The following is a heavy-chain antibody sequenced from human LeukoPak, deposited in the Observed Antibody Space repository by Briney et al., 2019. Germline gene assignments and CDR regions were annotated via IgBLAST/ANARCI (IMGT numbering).Heavy chain of an antibody. CDR3: ARDAPSKYSYGYNWFDP. CDR2: ISAYNGNT. J-gene: IGHJ5*02. V-gene: IGHV1-18*01. D-gene: IGHD5-18*01. Sequence: ASVKVSCKASGYTFTSYGISWVRQAPGQGLEWMGWISAYNGNTNYAQKLQGRVTTTTDTSTSTAYMELRSLRSDDTAVYYCARDAPSKYSYGYNWFDPWGQGTLVTVSS. CDR1: GYTFTSYG.